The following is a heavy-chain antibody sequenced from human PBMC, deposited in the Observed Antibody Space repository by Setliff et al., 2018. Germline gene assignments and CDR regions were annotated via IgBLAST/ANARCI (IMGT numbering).Heavy chain of an antibody. J-gene: IGHJ4*02. Sequence: ASVKVSCKTSGYTFTAYSMNWVRQAPGQRLEWMGRINAASGDTKYSQDFQGRVTITRDTSASAAYMDLSSLRSDDMAVYYCARQGGNYYFQYWGQGTLVTVSS. V-gene: IGHV1-3*03. CDR3: ARQGGNYYFQY. CDR1: GYTFTAYS. D-gene: IGHD3-16*01. CDR2: INAASGDT.